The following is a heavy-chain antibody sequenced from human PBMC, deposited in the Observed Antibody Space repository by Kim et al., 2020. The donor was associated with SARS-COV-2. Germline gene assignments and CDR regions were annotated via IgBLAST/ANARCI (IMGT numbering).Heavy chain of an antibody. CDR2: VNNNNNP. Sequence: GGSLRLSCAASGFTFSRRAMSWVRQVPGKGLEWIASVNNNNNPYYADSVKGRFTVSRDITKDTFYLQMNSLRADDPALYYCAKDHPSSGWPTFDSWGQGTLVAVSS. J-gene: IGHJ4*02. CDR1: GFTFSRRA. D-gene: IGHD6-19*01. CDR3: AKDHPSSGWPTFDS. V-gene: IGHV3-23*05.